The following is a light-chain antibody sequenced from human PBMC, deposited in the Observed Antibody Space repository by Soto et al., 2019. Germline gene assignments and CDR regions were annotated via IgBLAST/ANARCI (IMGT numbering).Light chain of an antibody. CDR2: EVS. CDR3: SSFTSINTWV. V-gene: IGLV2-14*01. CDR1: SSDVGGYNY. Sequence: QSVLTQPASVSGSPGQSITISCNGTSSDVGGYNYVSWYQQHPGKAPKLMIYEVSNRPSGVSNRFSGSKSGNTASLTISGLQAEDEADYYCSSFTSINTWVFGGGTKVTVL. J-gene: IGLJ3*02.